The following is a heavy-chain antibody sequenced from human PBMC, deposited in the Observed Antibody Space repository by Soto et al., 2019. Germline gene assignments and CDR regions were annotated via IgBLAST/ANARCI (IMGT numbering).Heavy chain of an antibody. D-gene: IGHD2-15*01. CDR3: ARGRGYCSGGSCYPRFYYYGMDV. CDR2: INHSGST. CDR1: GGSFSGYY. Sequence: PSETLSLTCAVYGGSFSGYYWSWIRQPPGKGLEWIGEINHSGSTNYNPSLKSRVTISVDTSKNQFSLKLSSVTAADTAVYYCARGRGYCSGGSCYPRFYYYGMDVWGQGTTVTVSS. J-gene: IGHJ6*02. V-gene: IGHV4-34*01.